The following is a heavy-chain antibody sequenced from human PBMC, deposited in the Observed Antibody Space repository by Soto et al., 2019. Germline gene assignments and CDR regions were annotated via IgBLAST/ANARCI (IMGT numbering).Heavy chain of an antibody. CDR1: GYTFTSYG. CDR2: ISAYNGNT. Sequence: QVQLVQSGAEVKKPGASVKVSCKASGYTFTSYGISWVRQAPGQGLEWMGWISAYNGNTNYAQKLQGRVTMTTDTSTSPGYMELRSLKSDDTAVYYCSSRGEYCRSTSCYVDEFDYWGQGTLVTVSS. D-gene: IGHD2-2*01. J-gene: IGHJ4*02. V-gene: IGHV1-18*01. CDR3: SSRGEYCRSTSCYVDEFDY.